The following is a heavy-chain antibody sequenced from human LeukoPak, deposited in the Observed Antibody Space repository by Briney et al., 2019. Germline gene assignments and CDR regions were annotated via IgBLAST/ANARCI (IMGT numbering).Heavy chain of an antibody. CDR3: ARDPLGYCSSTSCYRAVLSRPHFDY. CDR1: GYTFTGYY. D-gene: IGHD2-2*01. V-gene: IGHV1-69*13. CDR2: IIPIFGTA. Sequence: SVKVSCKASGYTFTGYYMHWVRQAPGQGLEWMGGIIPIFGTANYAQKFQGRVTITADESTSTAYMELSSLRSEDTAVYYCARDPLGYCSSTSCYRAVLSRPHFDYWGQGTLVTVSS. J-gene: IGHJ4*02.